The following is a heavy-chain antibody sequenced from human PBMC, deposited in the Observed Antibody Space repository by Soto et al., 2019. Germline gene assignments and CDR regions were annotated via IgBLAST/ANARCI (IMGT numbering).Heavy chain of an antibody. J-gene: IGHJ4*02. CDR3: ARGWSKQYSGYDLDDF. V-gene: IGHV3-74*01. Sequence: PGGSLRLSCAASVFTFSGYWMHWVRQAPGKGLVWVSRINSDGFTTNYADFVKGRFTISRDNAKNALNLQMNSLRAEDTVIFYCARGWSKQYSGYDLDDFWGQGTLVTVSS. CDR1: VFTFSGYW. D-gene: IGHD5-12*01. CDR2: INSDGFTT.